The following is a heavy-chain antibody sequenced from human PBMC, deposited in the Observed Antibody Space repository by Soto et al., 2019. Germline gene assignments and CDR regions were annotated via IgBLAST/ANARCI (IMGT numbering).Heavy chain of an antibody. CDR2: VYSNGST. CDR3: XXXXXXDVDLRDWYFDP. Sequence: QVQLQESGPGLVXPSXXXSLTCTVSGGSISNYFWSWIRQPPGRGLEWIGYVYSNGSTKYNPSLKSRVTMSVDTSKNQFSLKLSSVTAADTXXYXXXXXXXXDVDLRDWYFDPWGRGTLVTVSS. J-gene: IGHJ2*01. V-gene: IGHV4-59*08. D-gene: IGHD3-10*02. CDR1: GGSISNYF.